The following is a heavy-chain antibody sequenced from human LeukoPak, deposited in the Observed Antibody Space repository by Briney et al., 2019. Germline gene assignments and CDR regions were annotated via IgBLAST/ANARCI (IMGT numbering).Heavy chain of an antibody. CDR3: ARSMLEFWSGYPFDY. CDR2: ISDGGST. V-gene: IGHV4-34*01. J-gene: IGHJ4*02. Sequence: SETLSLSCAVYGGSFSGYYWSWIRQPPGKGLEWIGGISDGGSTHYNQSVKSRFTVSVDASKNQVSLQLSCVTAADTAVYYCARSMLEFWSGYPFDYWAQEPLVTVPS. CDR1: GGSFSGYY. D-gene: IGHD3-3*01.